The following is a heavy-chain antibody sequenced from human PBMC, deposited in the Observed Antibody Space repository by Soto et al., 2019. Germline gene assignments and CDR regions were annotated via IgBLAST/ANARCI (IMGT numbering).Heavy chain of an antibody. V-gene: IGHV3-30*18. CDR2: ISYDGCKH. CDR3: AKGPTKEGPKKEIYYFDY. J-gene: IGHJ4*02. D-gene: IGHD1-1*01. CDR1: GFPFSSYD. Sequence: VQLVESGGGVVQPGGSLRLSCAASGFPFSSYDIHWVRPAPGTGLEWVVLISYDGCKHYYADSVKGRFTIARDNSKNTLYLQMNSLRAEDTAVYYCAKGPTKEGPKKEIYYFDYWGQGTLVTVAS.